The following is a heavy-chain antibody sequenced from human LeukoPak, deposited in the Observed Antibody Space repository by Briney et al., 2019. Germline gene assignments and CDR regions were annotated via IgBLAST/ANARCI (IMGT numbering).Heavy chain of an antibody. D-gene: IGHD3-22*01. CDR2: INQDGSAK. CDR3: ARALGHYDGSGYYQGFDP. J-gene: IGHJ5*02. V-gene: IGHV3-7*04. CDR1: GFLFSNSW. Sequence: GGSLRLSCADSGFLFSNSWMAWVRQAPGRGLEWLANINQDGSAKTCVDSVKGRFTISRDNAKNSLYLQMNSLRAEDTAVYYCARALGHYDGSGYYQGFDPWGQGTLVTVSS.